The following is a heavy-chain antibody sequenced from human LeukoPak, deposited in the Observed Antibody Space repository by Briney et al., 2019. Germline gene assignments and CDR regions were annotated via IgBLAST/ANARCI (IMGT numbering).Heavy chain of an antibody. CDR2: INTNTGNP. V-gene: IGHV7-4-1*02. D-gene: IGHD6-19*01. CDR1: GYTFTSYA. CDR3: ARRHSSGWPYYYYYMDV. J-gene: IGHJ6*03. Sequence: ASVKVSCKASGYTFTSYAMNWVRQAPGQGLEWMGWINTNTGNPTYAQGFTGRFVFSLDTSVSTAYLQISSLKAEDTAVYYCARRHSSGWPYYYYYMDVWGKGTTVTVSS.